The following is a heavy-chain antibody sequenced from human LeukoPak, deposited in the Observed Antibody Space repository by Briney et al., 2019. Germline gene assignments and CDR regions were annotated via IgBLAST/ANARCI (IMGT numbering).Heavy chain of an antibody. D-gene: IGHD6-13*01. V-gene: IGHV1-8*03. CDR3: ARGRGRIAAAGTRARHYYYYYMDV. J-gene: IGHJ6*03. CDR2: MNPNSGNT. CDR1: GYTFTSYD. Sequence: ASVKVSCKASGYTFTSYDINWVRQATGQGLEWMGWMNPNSGNTGYAQKFRGRVTITRNTSISTAYMELSSLRSEDTAVYYCARGRGRIAAAGTRARHYYYYYMDVWGKGTTVTVSS.